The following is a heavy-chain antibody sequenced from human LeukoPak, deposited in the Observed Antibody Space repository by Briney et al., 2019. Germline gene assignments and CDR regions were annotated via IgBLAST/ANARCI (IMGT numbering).Heavy chain of an antibody. Sequence: SVKVSCKASGYTFTGYYMHWVRQAPGQGLEWMGWINPNSGGTNYAQKFQGRVTMTRDTSISTAYMELSRLRSDDTAVYYCARTMTTVTTSDAFDIWGQGTMVTVSS. D-gene: IGHD4-17*01. J-gene: IGHJ3*02. CDR3: ARTMTTVTTSDAFDI. CDR1: GYTFTGYY. CDR2: INPNSGGT. V-gene: IGHV1-2*02.